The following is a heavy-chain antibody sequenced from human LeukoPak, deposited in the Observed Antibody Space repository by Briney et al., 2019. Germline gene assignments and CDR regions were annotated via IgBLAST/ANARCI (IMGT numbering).Heavy chain of an antibody. J-gene: IGHJ4*02. CDR2: IGQDGTDK. CDR3: AKSGGFFDT. Sequence: GGSLRLSCAASGFTFTTYSMTWVRQAPGKGLEWVANIGQDGTDKYYVDSVVGRFTISRDNAQNLLYLHMNSLRAEDTGAYHCAKSGGFFDTWGQGTLVTVSS. D-gene: IGHD1-26*01. V-gene: IGHV3-7*01. CDR1: GFTFTTYS.